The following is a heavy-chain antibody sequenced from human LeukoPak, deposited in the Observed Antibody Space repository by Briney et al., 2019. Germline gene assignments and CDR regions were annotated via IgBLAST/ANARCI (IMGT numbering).Heavy chain of an antibody. J-gene: IGHJ3*02. Sequence: GASVKISCKASGGTFSSYAISWVRQAPGQGLEWMVGIIPIFGTANYAQKFQGRVTITSDKSTSTAYMELSSLRSEDTAVYYCARDLQAYDSSGYYYVGAFDIWGQGTMVTVSS. CDR1: GGTFSSYA. D-gene: IGHD3-22*01. V-gene: IGHV1-69*06. CDR2: IIPIFGTA. CDR3: ARDLQAYDSSGYYYVGAFDI.